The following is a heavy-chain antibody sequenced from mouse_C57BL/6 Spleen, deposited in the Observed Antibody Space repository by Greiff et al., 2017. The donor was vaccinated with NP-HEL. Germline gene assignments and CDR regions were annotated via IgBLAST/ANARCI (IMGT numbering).Heavy chain of an antibody. CDR3: ARSGSSPAWFAY. CDR2: INPYNGGT. CDR1: GYTFTDYY. J-gene: IGHJ3*01. V-gene: IGHV1-19*01. D-gene: IGHD1-1*01. Sequence: EVQLQQSGPVLVKPGASVKMSCKASGYTFTDYYMNWVKQSHGKSLEWIGVINPYNGGTSYNQKFKGKATLTVDKSSSTAYMELNSLTSEDSAVYYCARSGSSPAWFAYWGQGTLVTVSA.